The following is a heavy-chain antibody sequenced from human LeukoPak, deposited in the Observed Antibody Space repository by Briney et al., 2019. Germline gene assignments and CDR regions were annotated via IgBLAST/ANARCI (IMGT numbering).Heavy chain of an antibody. CDR2: INHSGST. CDR1: GGPFSGYY. V-gene: IGHV4-34*01. Sequence: ETLSLTCAVYGGPFSGYYWSWIRQPPGKGLEWIGEINHSGSTNYNPSLKSRVTISVDTSKNQFSLKLRSVTAADTAVYYCARGLGVVGALNYWGQGTLVTVSS. CDR3: ARGLGVVGALNY. D-gene: IGHD1-26*01. J-gene: IGHJ4*02.